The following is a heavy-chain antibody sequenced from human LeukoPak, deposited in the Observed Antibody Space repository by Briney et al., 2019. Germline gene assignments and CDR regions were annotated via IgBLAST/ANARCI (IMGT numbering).Heavy chain of an antibody. D-gene: IGHD3-10*01. J-gene: IGHJ4*02. CDR3: AKEGVRGVYFDY. CDR2: ISWNSGSI. CDR1: GFTFDDYA. V-gene: IGHV3-9*01. Sequence: PGRSLRLSCAASGFTFDDYAVHWVRQAQGKGLEWVSGISWNSGSIGYADSVKGRFTISRDNAKNSLYLQMNSLRAEDTALYYCAKEGVRGVYFDYWGQGSLVTVSS.